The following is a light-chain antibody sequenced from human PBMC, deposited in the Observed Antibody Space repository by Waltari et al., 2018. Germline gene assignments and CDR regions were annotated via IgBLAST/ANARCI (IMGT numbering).Light chain of an antibody. CDR2: DVA. Sequence: QSALTQPASVSGSPGQSISISCTGTSSDVGGYNFVSWYQQHPGKAPQLMSYDVANRPSGVSNRFSGSKSGNTASLTISGLQAEDEADYYCSSYTSSSTRVFGTGTKVTVL. CDR3: SSYTSSSTRV. CDR1: SSDVGGYNF. J-gene: IGLJ1*01. V-gene: IGLV2-14*03.